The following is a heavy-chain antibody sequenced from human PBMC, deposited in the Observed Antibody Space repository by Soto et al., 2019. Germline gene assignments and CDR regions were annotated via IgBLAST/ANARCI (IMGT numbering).Heavy chain of an antibody. Sequence: QVQLQESGPGLVKPSQTLSLTCTVSGGSISSGGYYWSWIRQHPGKGLEWIGYIYYSGSTYYNPSLKSRVTISVDTSKNQFSLKLSSVTAADTAVYYCARGCNELKWVTTKRKHYYYYYMDVWGKGTTVTVSS. V-gene: IGHV4-31*03. CDR1: GGSISSGGYY. D-gene: IGHD4-17*01. J-gene: IGHJ6*03. CDR2: IYYSGST. CDR3: ARGCNELKWVTTKRKHYYYYYMDV.